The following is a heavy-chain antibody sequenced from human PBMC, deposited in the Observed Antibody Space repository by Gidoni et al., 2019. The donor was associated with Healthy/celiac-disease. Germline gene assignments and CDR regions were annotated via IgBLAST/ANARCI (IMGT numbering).Heavy chain of an antibody. D-gene: IGHD4-17*01. CDR1: GSSFTSYW. CDR2: IDPSDSYT. V-gene: IGHV5-10-1*03. CDR3: ALPFSDYGDYVGWFDP. Sequence: VQLVQSGAAVKKPGEPLRISCKGSGSSFTSYWISWVRQMPGKGLEWMGRIDPSDSYTNYSPSFQGHVTISADKSISTAYLQWSSLKASDTAMYYCALPFSDYGDYVGWFDPWGQGTLVTVSS. J-gene: IGHJ5*02.